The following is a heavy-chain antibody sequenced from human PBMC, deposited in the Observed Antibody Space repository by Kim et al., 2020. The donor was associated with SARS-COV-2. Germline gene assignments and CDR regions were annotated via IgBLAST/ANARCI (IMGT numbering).Heavy chain of an antibody. CDR2: INPNSGGT. CDR1: GYTFTGYY. Sequence: ASVKVSCKASGYTFTGYYMHWVRQAPGQGLEWMGWINPNSGGTNYAQKFQGRVTMTRDTSISTAYMELSRLRSDDTAVYYCASVEHNWNPGAFDIWGQGTMVPVSS. CDR3: ASVEHNWNPGAFDI. V-gene: IGHV1-2*02. J-gene: IGHJ3*02. D-gene: IGHD1-1*01.